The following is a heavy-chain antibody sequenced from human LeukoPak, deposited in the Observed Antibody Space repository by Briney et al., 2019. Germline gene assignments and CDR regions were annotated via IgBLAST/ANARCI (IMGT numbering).Heavy chain of an antibody. CDR1: GFTFSSYG. CDR3: ARDVEYSGSYSDY. Sequence: GRSLRLSCAASGFTFSSYGMHWVRQAPGKGLEWVAVIWYDGSNKYYADSVKGRFTISRDNSKNTLYLQMNSLRAEDTAVYYCARDVEYSGSYSDYWGQGTLVTVSS. V-gene: IGHV3-33*01. CDR2: IWYDGSNK. D-gene: IGHD1-26*01. J-gene: IGHJ4*02.